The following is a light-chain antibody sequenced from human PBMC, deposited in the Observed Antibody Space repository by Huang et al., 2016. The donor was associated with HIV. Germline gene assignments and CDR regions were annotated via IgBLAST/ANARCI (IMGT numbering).Light chain of an antibody. CDR1: QSLLYRSKNKDF. V-gene: IGKV4-1*01. CDR2: WAS. J-gene: IGKJ4*01. CDR3: QQYHSSPIT. Sequence: DIVMTQSPDSLAVSLGERATLNCKSSQSLLYRSKNKDFLAWYQQKPGQPPKRRIYWASTRESGVPDQFSGSGSGTDFTLTIRSLQAEDVAVYFCQQYHSSPITFGGGTKVEIK.